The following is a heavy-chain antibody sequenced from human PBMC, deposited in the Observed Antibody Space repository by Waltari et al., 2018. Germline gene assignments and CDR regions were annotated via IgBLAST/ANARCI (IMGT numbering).Heavy chain of an antibody. CDR3: ARGGSNWDAWFDP. Sequence: QVQLQESGPGLVKPSQTLSLTSTVSGDSISSGAYYWRWIRQPPGKGLECIGYIYYSGSTYYNPSLKSRLTISVDTSKNQFSLNLNSVTAADTAVYYCARGGSNWDAWFDPWGQGTLVSVSS. J-gene: IGHJ5*02. D-gene: IGHD1-1*01. CDR2: IYYSGST. CDR1: GDSISSGAYY. V-gene: IGHV4-30-4*01.